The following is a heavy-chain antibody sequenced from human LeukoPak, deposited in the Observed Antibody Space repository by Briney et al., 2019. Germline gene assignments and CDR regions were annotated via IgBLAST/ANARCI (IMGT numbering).Heavy chain of an antibody. Sequence: SETLSLTCTVSGGSLSSTSYYWGWIRRPPGKGLGWIVSMYYSGSTYYNPSLNSPVTISVDRCKNQFSLKVSCVTAADPAVYYCARHSPDYYDSSGYRYYYYYMDVWGKGTTVTVSS. D-gene: IGHD3-22*01. CDR3: ARHSPDYYDSSGYRYYYYYMDV. CDR1: GGSLSSTSYY. J-gene: IGHJ6*03. V-gene: IGHV4-39*01. CDR2: MYYSGST.